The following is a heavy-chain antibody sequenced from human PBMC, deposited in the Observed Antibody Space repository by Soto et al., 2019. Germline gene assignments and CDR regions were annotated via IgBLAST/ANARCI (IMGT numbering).Heavy chain of an antibody. CDR3: ARGKRGWLLYFDY. D-gene: IGHD5-12*01. V-gene: IGHV4-34*02. J-gene: IGHJ4*02. CDR2: INHSGDT. Sequence: QVQLQQWGAGLLKPSETLSLTCGVYGGSFSGNYWSWIRQPPGKGLEWIGEINHSGDTNYNPSLKSRVXXSXAXXKSQFSLRLSSVTAADTAVYYCARGKRGWLLYFDYWGQGTPVTVSS. CDR1: GGSFSGNY.